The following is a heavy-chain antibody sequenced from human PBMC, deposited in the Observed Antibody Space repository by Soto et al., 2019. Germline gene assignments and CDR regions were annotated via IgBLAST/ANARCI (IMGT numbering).Heavy chain of an antibody. D-gene: IGHD4-17*01. Sequence: VQLVQSGAEVNKPGSSLKVSCGISGGTITDYLISWLRQAPGQGLEWMGGIIPVSGTTYFAQKFQDRVTITADDSTKTAYMELSSLRSEETAVYYCARGGLTMVTLDYWGQGTLVTVSS. CDR1: GGTITDYL. J-gene: IGHJ4*02. CDR3: ARGGLTMVTLDY. V-gene: IGHV1-69*01. CDR2: IIPVSGTT.